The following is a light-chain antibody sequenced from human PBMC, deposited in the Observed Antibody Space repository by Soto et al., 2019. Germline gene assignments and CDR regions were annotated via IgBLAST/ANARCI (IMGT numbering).Light chain of an antibody. V-gene: IGKV2-30*02. CDR1: QILVHSDGNTY. CDR3: MQGTHRRT. Sequence: DVVMTHSPFSLPVTLAQPATIFFRSSQILVHSDGNTYLNWFXQRPGXXPXGLIYRVSNRDSGVPDRLSVIGSGTDFTLEIRRVEAEDVGVYDCMQGTHRRTFGQGTKVDI. J-gene: IGKJ1*01. CDR2: RVS.